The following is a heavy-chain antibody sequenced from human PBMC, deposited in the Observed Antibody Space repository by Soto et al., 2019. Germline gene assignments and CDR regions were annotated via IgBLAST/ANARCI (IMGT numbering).Heavy chain of an antibody. D-gene: IGHD4-17*01. V-gene: IGHV1-18*04. Sequence: QVQLVQSGAEVKKPGASVKVSCKASGYTFTSYGITWLRQAPAQGHEWMGWISAYNGNTNYAQKLQGRVTMTTDTSTSTAYMELRSMRSDDTAVYYCARVLYYGGNALFDYWGRGTMVTVSS. CDR2: ISAYNGNT. J-gene: IGHJ4*02. CDR1: GYTFTSYG. CDR3: ARVLYYGGNALFDY.